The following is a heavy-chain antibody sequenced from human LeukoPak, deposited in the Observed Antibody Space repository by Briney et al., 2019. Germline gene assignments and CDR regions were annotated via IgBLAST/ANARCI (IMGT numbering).Heavy chain of an antibody. CDR3: AKGKWELLQVYYFDY. CDR2: ISWNSGSI. Sequence: GRSLRLSCAASGFTFDDYAMHWVRQAPGKGLEWVSGISWNSGSIGYADSVKGRFTISRDNAENSLYLQMNSLRAEDTALYYCAKGKWELLQVYYFDYWAREPWSPSPQ. J-gene: IGHJ4*02. D-gene: IGHD1-26*01. V-gene: IGHV3-9*01. CDR1: GFTFDDYA.